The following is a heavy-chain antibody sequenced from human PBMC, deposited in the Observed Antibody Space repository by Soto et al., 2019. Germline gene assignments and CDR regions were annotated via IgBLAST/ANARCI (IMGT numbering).Heavy chain of an antibody. CDR3: ARDWYGYSGYEYPPSFDY. D-gene: IGHD5-12*01. Sequence: ASVKVSCKASGYTFTGYYMHWVRQAPGQGLEWMGWINPNSGGTNYAQKFQGRVTMTRDTSISTAYMELSRLRSDDTAVYYCARDWYGYSGYEYPPSFDYWGQGTLVTVSS. CDR1: GYTFTGYY. V-gene: IGHV1-2*02. CDR2: INPNSGGT. J-gene: IGHJ4*02.